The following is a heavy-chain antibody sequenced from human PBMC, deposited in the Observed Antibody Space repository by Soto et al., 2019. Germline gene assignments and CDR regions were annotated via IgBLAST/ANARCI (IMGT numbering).Heavy chain of an antibody. Sequence: VGSLRLSCAASGFTFSSYEMNWVRQAPGKGLEWASYISSSGSTIYCADSVKGRFTISRDNAKNSLYLQMNSLRAEDTAVYYCARDRCSSTSCHTETYGMDVWGQGTTVTVSS. V-gene: IGHV3-48*03. CDR2: ISSSGSTI. CDR3: ARDRCSSTSCHTETYGMDV. CDR1: GFTFSSYE. D-gene: IGHD2-2*02. J-gene: IGHJ6*02.